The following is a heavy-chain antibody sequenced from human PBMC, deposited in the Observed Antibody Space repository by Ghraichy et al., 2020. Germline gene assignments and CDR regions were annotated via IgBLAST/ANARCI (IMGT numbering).Heavy chain of an antibody. CDR3: AKDAFDY. CDR2: ISYDGSNK. J-gene: IGHJ4*02. Sequence: GGSLRLSCAASGFTFSSYGMHWVRQAPGKGLEWVAVISYDGSNKYYADSVKGRFTISRDNSKNTLYLQMNSLRDEDTAVYYCAKDAFDYWGQGTLVTVSS. CDR1: GFTFSSYG. V-gene: IGHV3-30*18.